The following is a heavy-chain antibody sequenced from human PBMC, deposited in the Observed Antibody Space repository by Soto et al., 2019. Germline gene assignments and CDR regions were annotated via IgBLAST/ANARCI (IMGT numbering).Heavy chain of an antibody. Sequence: VQLVESGGGLVQPGGSLRLSCAASGFTFRSYWMHWVRRTPGKGLMWVARISTDGGDIMYADSVKGRFTISRDNAENTLYLQMNSLTGEDTATEYCGRDQSVAGPTTLNLWGLGTLVRVSS. CDR1: GFTFRSYW. CDR2: ISTDGGDI. CDR3: GRDQSVAGPTTLNL. D-gene: IGHD6-19*01. V-gene: IGHV3-74*03. J-gene: IGHJ5*02.